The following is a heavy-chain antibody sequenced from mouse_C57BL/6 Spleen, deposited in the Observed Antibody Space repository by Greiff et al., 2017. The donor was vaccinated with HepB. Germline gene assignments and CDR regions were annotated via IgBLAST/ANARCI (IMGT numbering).Heavy chain of an antibody. CDR3: ARHLTGTFDY. CDR1: GFTFSSYG. Sequence: EVHLVESGGDLVKPGGSLKLSCAASGFTFSSYGMSWVRQTPDKRLEWVATISSGGSYTYYPDSVKGRFTISRDNAKNTLYLQMSSLKSEDTAMYYCARHLTGTFDYWGQGTTLTVSS. CDR2: ISSGGSYT. D-gene: IGHD4-1*01. J-gene: IGHJ2*01. V-gene: IGHV5-6*01.